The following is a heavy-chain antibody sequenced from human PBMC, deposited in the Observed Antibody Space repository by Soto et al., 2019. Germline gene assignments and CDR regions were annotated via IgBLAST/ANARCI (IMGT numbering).Heavy chain of an antibody. CDR1: GFTFSSYA. CDR3: AKEYCSGGSCSHDAFDI. J-gene: IGHJ3*02. CDR2: ISGSGGST. Sequence: EVQLLESGGGLVQPGGSLRLSCAASGFTFSSYAMSWVRQAPGKGLEWVSAISGSGGSTYYADSVKGRFTISRDNSKNTLYLQMSSLRAEDTAVYYCAKEYCSGGSCSHDAFDIWGQGTMVTVSS. V-gene: IGHV3-23*01. D-gene: IGHD2-15*01.